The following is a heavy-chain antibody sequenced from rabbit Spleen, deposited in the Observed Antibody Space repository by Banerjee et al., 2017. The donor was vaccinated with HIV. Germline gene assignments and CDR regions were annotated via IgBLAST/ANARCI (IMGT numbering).Heavy chain of an antibody. V-gene: IGHV1S40*01. CDR3: ARDSGTSFSSYGMDL. J-gene: IGHJ6*01. D-gene: IGHD8-1*01. CDR1: GFSFSSNEY. CDR2: IAGDSSGFT. Sequence: QSLEESGGDLVKPGASLTLTCTASGFSFSSNEYMCWVRQAPGKGLEWISCIAGDSSGFTYSATWAKGRFTISKTASPTVTLQVTSLTAADTATYFCARDSGTSFSSYGMDLWGQGTLVTVS.